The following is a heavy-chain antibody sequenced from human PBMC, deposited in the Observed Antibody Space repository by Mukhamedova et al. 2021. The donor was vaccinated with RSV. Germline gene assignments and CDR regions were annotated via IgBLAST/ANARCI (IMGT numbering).Heavy chain of an antibody. CDR2: IFHSGST. CDR3: ARVMHSSYYYYYFMDV. J-gene: IGHJ6*03. D-gene: IGHD4-11*01. V-gene: IGHV4-38-2*02. Sequence: GGGLEWIGSIFHSGSTYSNPSLKSRVTISVDTSKNQFSMKLSSVTAADTAMYYCARVMHSSYYYYYFMDVWGKGTTVTVSS.